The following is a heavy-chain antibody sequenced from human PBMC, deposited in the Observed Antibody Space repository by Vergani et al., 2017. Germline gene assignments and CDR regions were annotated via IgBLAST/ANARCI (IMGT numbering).Heavy chain of an antibody. CDR2: IYYSGST. CDR3: ARAYYSYMDV. J-gene: IGHJ6*03. CDR1: GGSISSYY. Sequence: QVQLQESGPGLVKPSETMSLTCTISGGSISSYYSIWIRQPPGKGLEWIGYIYYSGSTNYDSSLKSRVTMSVDTSKNQFSLKLNSVTAADTAVYYCARAYYSYMDVWGKGTTVTVSS. V-gene: IGHV4-59*01.